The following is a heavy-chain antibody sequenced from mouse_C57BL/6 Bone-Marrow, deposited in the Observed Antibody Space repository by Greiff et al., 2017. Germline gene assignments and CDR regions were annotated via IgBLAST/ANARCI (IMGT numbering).Heavy chain of an antibody. CDR1: GYTFTDYY. J-gene: IGHJ2*01. CDR2: INPNNGGT. CDR3: ARDYYGSSWYFDY. Sequence: VQLKQSGPELVKPGASVKISCKASGYTFTDYYINWVKQSHGKSLEWIGDINPNNGGTSYNQKLKGKATLTVDKSSSTAYMELRSLTSEDSAVYYCARDYYGSSWYFDYWGQGTILTVSS. D-gene: IGHD1-1*01. V-gene: IGHV1-26*01.